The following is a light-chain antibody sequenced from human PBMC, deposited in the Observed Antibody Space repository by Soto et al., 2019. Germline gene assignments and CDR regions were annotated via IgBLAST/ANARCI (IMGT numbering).Light chain of an antibody. CDR2: DAS. J-gene: IGKJ4*01. CDR1: QSVSRH. Sequence: EIVLTQSPATLSLSPGERATLSCRASQSVSRHLVWYQQKPGQAPRLLIYDASNRATGIPARFSGSGFGTDLTLTISSLEPEDIAGYYCQHRSAWPITFGGGTKVEIK. V-gene: IGKV3-11*01. CDR3: QHRSAWPIT.